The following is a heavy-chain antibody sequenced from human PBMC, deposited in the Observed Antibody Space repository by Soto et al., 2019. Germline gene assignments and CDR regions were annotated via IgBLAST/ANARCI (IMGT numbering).Heavy chain of an antibody. V-gene: IGHV4-31*03. CDR1: GGSISSGGYY. Sequence: QVQLQESGPGLVKPSQTLSLTCTVSGGSISSGGYYWSWIRQHPGKGLEWIGYIYYSGSTYYNPSLKSGVTISVDTSKHQFSLKLSSVTAADTAVYYCAASCVGCGGFNYYGMDVWGQGTTVTVSS. CDR3: AASCVGCGGFNYYGMDV. D-gene: IGHD2-21*01. CDR2: IYYSGST. J-gene: IGHJ6*02.